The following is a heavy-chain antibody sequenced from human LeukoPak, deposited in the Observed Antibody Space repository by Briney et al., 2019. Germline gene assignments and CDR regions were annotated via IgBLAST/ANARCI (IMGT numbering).Heavy chain of an antibody. J-gene: IGHJ5*02. CDR1: GFTVSNNY. D-gene: IGHD6-19*01. CDR2: IYSGGST. Sequence: GGSLRLSCAASGFTVSNNYMTWVRQAPGKGLEWISLIYSGGSTYYADSVKGRFTISRDNSKNTLYLQMNSLRVEDTAVYYCARGLAGTNNWFDPWGQGTLVTVSS. CDR3: ARGLAGTNNWFDP. V-gene: IGHV3-53*01.